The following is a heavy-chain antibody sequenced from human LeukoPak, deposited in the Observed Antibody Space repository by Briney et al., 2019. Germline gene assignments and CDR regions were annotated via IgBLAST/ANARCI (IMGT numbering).Heavy chain of an antibody. CDR3: ARGPYSGSYYRFDY. CDR1: GFTVSSNY. V-gene: IGHV3-23*01. J-gene: IGHJ4*02. CDR2: ISGSGGST. Sequence: HSGGSLRLSCAASGFTVSSNYMSWVRQAPGKGLEWVSGISGSGGSTYYADSVKGRFTISRDNSKNTLYLQMNSLRAEDTAVFYCARGPYSGSYYRFDYWGQGTLVTVSS. D-gene: IGHD1-26*01.